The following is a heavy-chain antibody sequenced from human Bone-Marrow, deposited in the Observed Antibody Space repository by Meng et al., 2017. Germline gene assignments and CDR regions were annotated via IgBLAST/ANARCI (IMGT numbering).Heavy chain of an antibody. J-gene: IGHJ4*02. Sequence: EVQLVESGGGWVQPGGSLRLSCAASGITVSSNYMSWVRQAPGKGLEWVSVIYSGGSTYYADSVKGRFTISRDNSKNTLYLQMNSLRAEDTAVYYCASSIATRPVADYWGQGTLVTVSS. CDR3: ASSIATRPVADY. CDR2: IYSGGST. D-gene: IGHD6-6*01. V-gene: IGHV3-66*01. CDR1: GITVSSNY.